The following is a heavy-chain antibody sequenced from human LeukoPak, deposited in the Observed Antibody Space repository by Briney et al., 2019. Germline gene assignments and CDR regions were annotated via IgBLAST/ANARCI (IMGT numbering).Heavy chain of an antibody. J-gene: IGHJ5*02. CDR1: GASISHYY. CDR3: ARHAAPGANWFDP. CDR2: IYSRGST. V-gene: IGHV4-39*01. Sequence: SETLSLTCTVSGASISHYYWSWIRQPPGKGLEWIGSIYSRGSTYYNPSLKSRVTISVDTSKNLFSLRLSSVTAADTAVYYCARHAAPGANWFDPWGQGTLVIVSS. D-gene: IGHD3-10*01.